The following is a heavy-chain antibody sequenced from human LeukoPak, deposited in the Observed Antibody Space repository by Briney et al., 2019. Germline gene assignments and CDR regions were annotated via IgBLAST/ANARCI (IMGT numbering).Heavy chain of an antibody. D-gene: IGHD1-26*01. CDR2: ISAYNGNT. V-gene: IGHV1-18*01. Sequence: ASVKVSCKASGYTFTSYGISWVRQAPGQGLEWMGWISAYNGNTNYAQKLQGRVTMTTDTSTSTAYMELRSLRSEDTAVYYCARARLKGPGAGRFDYWGQGTLVTVSS. CDR3: ARARLKGPGAGRFDY. J-gene: IGHJ4*02. CDR1: GYTFTSYG.